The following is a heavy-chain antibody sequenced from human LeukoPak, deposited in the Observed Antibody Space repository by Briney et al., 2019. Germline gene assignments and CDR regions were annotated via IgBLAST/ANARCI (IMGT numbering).Heavy chain of an antibody. D-gene: IGHD6-13*01. J-gene: IGHJ4*02. CDR2: ISISSTTI. CDR3: ARGLRYSSSWYNFDY. CDR1: GYTFSSSS. V-gene: IGHV3-48*02. Sequence: PGGSLRLSCVAPGYTFSSSSMNWVRQAPGKGLEWVSYISISSTTIYYADSVKGRFTISRDNAKNSLYLQMNSLRDEDTAVYYCARGLRYSSSWYNFDYWGQGTLVTVSS.